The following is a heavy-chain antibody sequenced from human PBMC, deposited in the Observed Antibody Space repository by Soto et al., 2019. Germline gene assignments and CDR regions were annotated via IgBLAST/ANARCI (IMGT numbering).Heavy chain of an antibody. CDR1: SGSISSINW. Sequence: QVQLQESGPGLVKPSGTLSLTCAVSSGSISSINWWSWVSQPPGKGLEWIGEIHHRGSINYNPSLKSRLTISVDESKNQFSLNLSSVTAADTAVYYCARVTESDAFDTWGQGTMVAVSS. CDR3: ARVTESDAFDT. V-gene: IGHV4-4*02. CDR2: IHHRGSI. J-gene: IGHJ3*02.